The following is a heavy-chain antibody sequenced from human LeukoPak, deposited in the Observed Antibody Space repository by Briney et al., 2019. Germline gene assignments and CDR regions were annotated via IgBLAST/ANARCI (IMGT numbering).Heavy chain of an antibody. CDR3: VSHSDPLTTYSFDY. V-gene: IGHV3-53*01. Sequence: GGSLRLSCAASGFIVSNDYMTWVRQAPGKGLEWVSIIHSDGNTYYADSVRGRFTVSRDNSKNTVSLEMNSLRAEDTAMYYCVSHSDPLTTYSFDYWGQGTRVTVSS. CDR2: IHSDGNT. D-gene: IGHD3-9*01. CDR1: GFIVSNDY. J-gene: IGHJ4*02.